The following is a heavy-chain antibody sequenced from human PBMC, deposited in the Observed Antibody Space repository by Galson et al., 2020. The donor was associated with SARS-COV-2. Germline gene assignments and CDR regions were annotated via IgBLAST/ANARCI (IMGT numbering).Heavy chain of an antibody. CDR3: AKASKWELRDIDY. Sequence: PGGSLRLSCAASGFTFSSYAMHWVRQAPGKGLEWVSAISGGDAATSYADSVKGRFTISRDNSRQTLYLQMNSLRAEDTAIYYCAKASKWELRDIDYWGQGTLVTVSS. CDR1: GFTFSSYA. CDR2: ISGGDAAT. D-gene: IGHD1-26*01. V-gene: IGHV3-23*01. J-gene: IGHJ4*02.